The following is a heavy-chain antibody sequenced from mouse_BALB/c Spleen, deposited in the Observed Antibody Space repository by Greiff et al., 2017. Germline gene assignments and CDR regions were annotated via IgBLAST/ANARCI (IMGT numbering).Heavy chain of an antibody. CDR1: GFAFSSYD. V-gene: IGHV5-12-1*01. J-gene: IGHJ2*01. Sequence: EVKLVESGGGLVKPGGSLKLSCAASGFAFSSYDMSWVRQTPEKRLEWVAYISSGGGSTYYPDTVKGRFTISRDNAKNTLYLQMSSLKSEDTAMYYCARHEDEYAYLDYWGQGTTLTVSS. CDR2: ISSGGGST. CDR3: ARHEDEYAYLDY. D-gene: IGHD5-2*01.